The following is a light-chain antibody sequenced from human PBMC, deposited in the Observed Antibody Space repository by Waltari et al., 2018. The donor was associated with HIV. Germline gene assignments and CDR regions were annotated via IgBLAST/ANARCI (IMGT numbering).Light chain of an antibody. CDR3: QVWDSRSDHVV. V-gene: IGLV3-21*02. CDR1: NIGTKT. CDR2: DDT. J-gene: IGLJ2*01. Sequence: SYVLIQPPSVSVTPGQTPRVTCGVNNIGTKTVHWYQQKPVQAPVLVVYDDTDRPSGIPERFSGSNSGNTATLTIIRVEAGDEADYYCQVWDSRSDHVVFGGGTKLTAL.